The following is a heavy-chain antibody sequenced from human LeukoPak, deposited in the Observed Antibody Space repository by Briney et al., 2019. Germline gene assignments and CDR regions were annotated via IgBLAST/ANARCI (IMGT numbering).Heavy chain of an antibody. CDR1: GFTFDDYA. D-gene: IGHD5-12*01. V-gene: IGHV3-9*01. Sequence: GGSLRLSCAASGFTFDDYAMHWVRQAPGKGLEWVSGISWNSGSIGYADSVKGRFTISRDNAKNSLYLQMNSLRAEDTALYYCSWSGYDRRDAFDIWGQGTMVTVSS. J-gene: IGHJ3*02. CDR3: SWSGYDRRDAFDI. CDR2: ISWNSGSI.